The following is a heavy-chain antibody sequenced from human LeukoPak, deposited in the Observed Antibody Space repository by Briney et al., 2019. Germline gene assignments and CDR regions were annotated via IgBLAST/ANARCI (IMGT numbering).Heavy chain of an antibody. CDR1: GYAFRTFD. J-gene: IGHJ5*02. D-gene: IGHD3-22*01. CDR2: ISPNNGYT. Sequence: ASVKVSCKASGYAFRTFDVTWVRQAPGQGLEWMGWISPNNGYTNYGRKFQGRVTMTTDTTTSTAFMELRSLTSDDTAVYYCARDRNTYDSGGYPRGYYDPWGQGTLVTVSS. V-gene: IGHV1-18*01. CDR3: ARDRNTYDSGGYPRGYYDP.